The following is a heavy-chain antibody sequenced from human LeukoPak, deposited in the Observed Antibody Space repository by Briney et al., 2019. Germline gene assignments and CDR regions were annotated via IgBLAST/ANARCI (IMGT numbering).Heavy chain of an antibody. CDR1: GFTFSSYA. J-gene: IGHJ4*02. CDR3: AKAYCGGDCYGDYFDY. CDR2: ISGSGGST. V-gene: IGHV3-23*01. Sequence: GGSLRPSCAAFGFTFSSYAMSWVRQAPGKGLEWVSAISGSGGSTYYADSVKGRFTISRDNSKNTLYLQMNSLRAEDTAVYYCAKAYCGGDCYGDYFDYWGQGTLVTVSS. D-gene: IGHD2-21*02.